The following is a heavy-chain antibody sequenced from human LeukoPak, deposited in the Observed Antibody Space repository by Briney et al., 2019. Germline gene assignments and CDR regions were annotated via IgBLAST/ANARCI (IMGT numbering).Heavy chain of an antibody. CDR3: ARISAAGSDY. CDR1: GYSISSGYY. J-gene: IGHJ4*02. CDR2: IYYSGST. Sequence: SETLSLTCTVSGYSISSGYYWSWIRQPPGKGLEWIGFIYYSGSTNYNPSLKSRVTISVDTSKNQFSLKLSSVTAADTAVYYCARISAAGSDYWGQGTLVTVSS. V-gene: IGHV4-61*01. D-gene: IGHD6-13*01.